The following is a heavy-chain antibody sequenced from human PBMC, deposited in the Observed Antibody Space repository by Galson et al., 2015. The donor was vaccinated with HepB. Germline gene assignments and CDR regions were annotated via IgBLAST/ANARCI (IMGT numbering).Heavy chain of an antibody. CDR2: IYYSGST. Sequence: LTCTVSGGSISSYYWSWIRQPPGKGLEWIGYIYYSGSTNYNPSLKSRVTISVDTSKNQFSLKLSSVTAADTAVYYCAGIAVAGRDYYYGMDVWGQGTTVTVSS. V-gene: IGHV4-59*01. J-gene: IGHJ6*02. CDR1: GGSISSYY. CDR3: AGIAVAGRDYYYGMDV. D-gene: IGHD6-19*01.